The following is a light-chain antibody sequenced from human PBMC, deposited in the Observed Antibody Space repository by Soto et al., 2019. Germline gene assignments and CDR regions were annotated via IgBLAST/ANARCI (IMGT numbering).Light chain of an antibody. CDR1: QSVSSN. CDR2: GAS. Sequence: EIVMTQSPATLSVSPGGRATLSCRASQSVSSNLAWYQQKPGQAPRLLIYGASTRDTGIPARFSGSGSGTEYTLTMSSLQSEDFAVYYCQQYNNWPPYTFSQGTKLEIK. J-gene: IGKJ2*01. CDR3: QQYNNWPPYT. V-gene: IGKV3-15*01.